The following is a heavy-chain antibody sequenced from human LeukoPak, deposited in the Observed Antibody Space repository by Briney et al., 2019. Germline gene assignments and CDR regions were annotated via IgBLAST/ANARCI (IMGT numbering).Heavy chain of an antibody. J-gene: IGHJ4*02. CDR1: GYTFTGYY. D-gene: IGHD6-13*01. CDR3: ARANGAAAGLDY. V-gene: IGHV1-2*02. Sequence: ASVKVSCKASGYTFTGYYMHWVRQAPGQGLEWMGWINPNSGGTNYAQKFHGRVTMTRDTSISTAYMELSRLRSDDTAVYYCARANGAAAGLDYWGQGTLVTVSS. CDR2: INPNSGGT.